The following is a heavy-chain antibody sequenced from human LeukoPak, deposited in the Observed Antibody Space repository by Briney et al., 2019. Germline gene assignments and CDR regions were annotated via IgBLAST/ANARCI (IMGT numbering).Heavy chain of an antibody. V-gene: IGHV3-30*02. Sequence: GGSLRLSCAASGFTFSSYAMSWVRQAPGKGLEWVAFIRYDGSNKYYADSVKGRFTISRDNSKNTLYLQMNSLRAEDTAVYYCAGWMKHGRGDYYYYMDVWGKGTTVTVSS. J-gene: IGHJ6*03. D-gene: IGHD6-19*01. CDR2: IRYDGSNK. CDR3: AGWMKHGRGDYYYYMDV. CDR1: GFTFSSYA.